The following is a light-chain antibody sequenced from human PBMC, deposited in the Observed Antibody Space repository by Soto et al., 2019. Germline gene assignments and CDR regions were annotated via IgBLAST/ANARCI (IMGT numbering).Light chain of an antibody. CDR2: VVN. CDR1: SSAAGGYDF. Sequence: SVLTQPRSVYGSPRPSVTISCTGPSSAAGGYDFVSWYQQHPGKAPKVISYVVNKRPSGVPDRFSGSKSGNTASLNISGLQAEDEADYYCCSYAGRYSVVFGTGSKVTGL. J-gene: IGLJ1*01. V-gene: IGLV2-11*01. CDR3: CSYAGRYSVV.